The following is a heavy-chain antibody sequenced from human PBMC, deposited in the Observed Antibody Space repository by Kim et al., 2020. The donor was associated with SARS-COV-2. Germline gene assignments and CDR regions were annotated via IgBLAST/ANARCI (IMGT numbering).Heavy chain of an antibody. V-gene: IGHV4-39*01. J-gene: IGHJ5*02. Sequence: SRVTISVDTAKNQFSLKLSSVTAADTAVYYCARHAYYDSSGYYYQNWFDPWGQGTLVTVSS. CDR3: ARHAYYDSSGYYYQNWFDP. D-gene: IGHD3-22*01.